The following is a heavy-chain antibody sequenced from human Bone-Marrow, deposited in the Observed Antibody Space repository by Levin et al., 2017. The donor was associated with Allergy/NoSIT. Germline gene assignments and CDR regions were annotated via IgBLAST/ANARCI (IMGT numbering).Heavy chain of an antibody. CDR1: GGSISSYY. D-gene: IGHD1-26*01. CDR3: ARAVPGSIVGATAYGMDV. J-gene: IGHJ6*02. CDR2: IYYSGST. V-gene: IGHV4-59*01. Sequence: SETLSLTCTVSGGSISSYYWSWIRQPPGKGLEWIGYIYYSGSTNYNPSLKSRVTISVDTSQNQFSLMLSSVTAADTAVYYCARAVPGSIVGATAYGMDVWGQGTTVTVSS.